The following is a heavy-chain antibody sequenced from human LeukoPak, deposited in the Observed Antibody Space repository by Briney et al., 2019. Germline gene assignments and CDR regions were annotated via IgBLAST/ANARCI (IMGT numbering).Heavy chain of an antibody. CDR2: IYYSGST. CDR1: GGSISSYC. J-gene: IGHJ4*02. Sequence: SETLSLTCTVSGGSISSYCWSWIRQPPGKGLEWIGYIYYSGSTNYNPSLKSRVTISVDTSKNQFSLKLSSVTAADTAVYYCARDRHWTNDWVFDYWGQGTLVTVSS. D-gene: IGHD1/OR15-1a*01. V-gene: IGHV4-59*01. CDR3: ARDRHWTNDWVFDY.